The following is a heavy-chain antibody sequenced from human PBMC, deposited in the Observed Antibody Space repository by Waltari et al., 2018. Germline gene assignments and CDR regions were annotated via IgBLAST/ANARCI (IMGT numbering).Heavy chain of an antibody. D-gene: IGHD3-10*01. V-gene: IGHV1-2*02. J-gene: IGHJ4*02. CDR2: INPNSGGT. CDR3: ARGVRRSGQGNPLSY. Sequence: QVELVKSGAEVKRPGAAVKVSCKASGYTFTGYYMHWMRQTTGQGLEWMVWINPNSGGTNYAQKFQGRVTMTRDTSISTAYMELSRLRSDDTAVYYCARGVRRSGQGNPLSYWGQGTLVTVSS. CDR1: GYTFTGYY.